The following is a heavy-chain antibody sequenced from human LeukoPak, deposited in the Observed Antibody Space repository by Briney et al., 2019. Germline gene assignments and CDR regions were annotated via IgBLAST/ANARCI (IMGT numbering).Heavy chain of an antibody. CDR3: AKVSLYYYGMDV. J-gene: IGHJ6*02. V-gene: IGHV3-30*18. Sequence: PGRSLRLSCAASGFTFSSYGMHWVRQAPGKGLEWVAVISYDGSNKYYADSVKGRFTISRDNSRNTLYLQMNSLRAEDTAVYYCAKVSLYYYGMDVWGQGTTVTVSS. D-gene: IGHD3-16*01. CDR1: GFTFSSYG. CDR2: ISYDGSNK.